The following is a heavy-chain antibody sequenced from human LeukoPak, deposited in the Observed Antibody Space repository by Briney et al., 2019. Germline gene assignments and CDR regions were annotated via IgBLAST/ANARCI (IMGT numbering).Heavy chain of an antibody. Sequence: GASVKVSCKASGGSFSSNIIGWVRQAPGQGLDWMGGIVPIFGKTKYAQKFQGRVTITTDESSSTAYMELSSLRSDDTAIYYCARGWGIPAPISWFDPWGQGTLVTVSS. V-gene: IGHV1-69*05. CDR3: ARGWGIPAPISWFDP. J-gene: IGHJ5*02. CDR2: IVPIFGKT. D-gene: IGHD2-2*01. CDR1: GGSFSSNI.